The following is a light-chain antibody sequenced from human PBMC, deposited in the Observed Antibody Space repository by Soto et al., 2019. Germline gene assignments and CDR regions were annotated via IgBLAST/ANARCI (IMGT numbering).Light chain of an antibody. Sequence: EIVLTQSPATLSLSPGEIATPSCTATQSVGTFFAWYQQKPGQAPRLLIYDSSNRATGIPARFSGSGSATDFTLTISRLEPEDFELYYCQQCNSWPQWTFGQGTKV. CDR1: QSVGTF. J-gene: IGKJ1*01. CDR3: QQCNSWPQWT. CDR2: DSS. V-gene: IGKV3-11*01.